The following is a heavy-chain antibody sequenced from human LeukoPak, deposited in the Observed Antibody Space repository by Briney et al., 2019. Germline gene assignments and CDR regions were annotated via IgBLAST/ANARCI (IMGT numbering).Heavy chain of an antibody. J-gene: IGHJ4*02. Sequence: GGSLRLSCAASGFTFSSFAMTWVREAPGKGLEWVAVISYDGSNKYYADSVKGRFTISRDNSKNTLYLQMNSLRAEDTAVYYCAKSVTAIDYWGQGTLVTVSS. V-gene: IGHV3-30*18. CDR3: AKSVTAIDY. CDR2: ISYDGSNK. CDR1: GFTFSSFA. D-gene: IGHD2-21*02.